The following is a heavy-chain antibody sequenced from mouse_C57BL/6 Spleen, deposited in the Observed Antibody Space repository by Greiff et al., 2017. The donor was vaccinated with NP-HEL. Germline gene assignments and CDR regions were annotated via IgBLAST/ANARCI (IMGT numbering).Heavy chain of an antibody. CDR3: APTAQVVFAY. CDR1: GYTFTSYW. D-gene: IGHD3-2*02. CDR2: IDPSDSYT. Sequence: VQLQQPGAELVKPGASVKLSCKASGYTFTSYWMQWVKQRPGQALEWIGEIDPSDSYTNYNQKFKGKATLTVDTSSSTAYMQLSSLTSEDSAVYYCAPTAQVVFAYWGQGTLVTVSA. V-gene: IGHV1-50*01. J-gene: IGHJ3*01.